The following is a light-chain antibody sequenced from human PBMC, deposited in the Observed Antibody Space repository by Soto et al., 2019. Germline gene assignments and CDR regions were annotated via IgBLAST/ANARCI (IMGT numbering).Light chain of an antibody. CDR1: QSISSW. J-gene: IGKJ1*01. V-gene: IGKV1-5*03. CDR3: QQYNSYSPWT. Sequence: DIQMTQSPSTLSASVGDRVTITCWASQSISSWLAWYQQKPGKAPKLLIYKASSLESGVPSRFSGSGSGTEFTLTISSLQPDDFATYYCQQYNSYSPWTFGQGTRWIS. CDR2: KAS.